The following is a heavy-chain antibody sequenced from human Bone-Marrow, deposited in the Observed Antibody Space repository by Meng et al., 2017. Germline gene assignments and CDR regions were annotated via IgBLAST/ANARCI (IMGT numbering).Heavy chain of an antibody. CDR1: GYSISSGYY. CDR3: ASSSYGPIPDDY. V-gene: IGHV3-33*08. J-gene: IGHJ4*02. Sequence: LSLTCAVSGYSISSGYYWGWIRQPPGKGREWVAVIWYDGSNKYYADSVKGRFTISRGNSKNTLYLQMNSLRAEDTAVYYCASSSYGPIPDDYWGQGTLVTVSS. D-gene: IGHD5-18*01. CDR2: IWYDGSNK.